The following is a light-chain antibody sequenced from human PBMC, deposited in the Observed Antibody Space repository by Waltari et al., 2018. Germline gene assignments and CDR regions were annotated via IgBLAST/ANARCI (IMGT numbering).Light chain of an antibody. CDR1: QSVSRA. J-gene: IGKJ1*01. V-gene: IGKV3-20*01. CDR2: GAS. CDR3: QHYLRLPVT. Sequence: EIVLTQSPGTLSLSLGERATVSCRASQSVSRALAWYQQKPGQAPRLLIYGASTRATGIPDRFSGSVSGTDFSLTISRLEPDEFAVYYCQHYLRLPVTFGQGTTVEI.